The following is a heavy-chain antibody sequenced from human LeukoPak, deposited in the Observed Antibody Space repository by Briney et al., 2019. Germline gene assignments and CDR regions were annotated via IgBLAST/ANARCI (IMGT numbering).Heavy chain of an antibody. CDR2: TYYRSKLYN. V-gene: IGHV6-1*01. Sequence: SQTLSLTCAISGDSVSSYSAAWHWIRQSPSRGLEWLGRTYYRSKLYNDYAVSVKSRITINPDTSKNQFSLQLNCVAPDDTAVYYCARDRGGIAVATNWFDRWGQGTLVTVSS. CDR3: ARDRGGIAVATNWFDR. CDR1: GDSVSSYSAA. D-gene: IGHD6-19*01. J-gene: IGHJ5*02.